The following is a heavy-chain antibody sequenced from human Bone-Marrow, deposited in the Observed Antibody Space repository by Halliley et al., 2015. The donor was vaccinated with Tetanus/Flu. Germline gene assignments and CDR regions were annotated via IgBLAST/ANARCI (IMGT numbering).Heavy chain of an antibody. V-gene: IGHV4-34*12. CDR2: IFHSGST. J-gene: IGHJ6*02. CDR3: ARFIAVAGDYFYYDMDV. Sequence: IFHSGSTNSTPPLKSRVLISIATPKNQFSLRLSSVTAADTAMYYCARFIAVAGDYFYYDMDVWGQGTAVTVSS. D-gene: IGHD6-19*01.